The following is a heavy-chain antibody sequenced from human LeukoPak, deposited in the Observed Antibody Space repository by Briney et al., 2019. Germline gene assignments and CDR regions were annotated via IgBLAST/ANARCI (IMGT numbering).Heavy chain of an antibody. Sequence: SSETLSHTCTVSGGSISSYYWSWIRQPPGKGLEWIGYIYYSGSTNYNPSLKSRVTISVDTSKNQFSLKLSSVTAADTAVYYCARAYGYCSSTSCLYYYYGMDVWGQGTTVTVSS. CDR3: ARAYGYCSSTSCLYYYYGMDV. CDR1: GGSISSYY. D-gene: IGHD2-2*03. CDR2: IYYSGST. J-gene: IGHJ6*02. V-gene: IGHV4-59*01.